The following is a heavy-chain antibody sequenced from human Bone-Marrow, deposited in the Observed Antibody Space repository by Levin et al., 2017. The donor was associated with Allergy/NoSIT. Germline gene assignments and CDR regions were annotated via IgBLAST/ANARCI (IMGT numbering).Heavy chain of an antibody. V-gene: IGHV3-30*18. CDR3: AKDSSSVYSYAPA. CDR1: GFTFSSCS. J-gene: IGHJ5*02. Sequence: GESLKISCAASGFTFSSCSMHWVRQAPGKGLEWVAVISYDGSNKYYADSVKGRFTISRDNSKSTVYLQLNSLRAEDTAVYYCAKDSSSVYSYAPAWGQGTLVTVSS. CDR2: ISYDGSNK. D-gene: IGHD3-16*01.